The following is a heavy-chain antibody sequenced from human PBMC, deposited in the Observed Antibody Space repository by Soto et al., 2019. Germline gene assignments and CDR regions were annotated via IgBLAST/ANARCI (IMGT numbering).Heavy chain of an antibody. CDR1: GGTFSSYA. CDR3: ARVTAIMNAFDI. D-gene: IGHD2-21*02. CDR2: IIPIFGTA. V-gene: IGHV1-69*13. Sequence: ASVKVSCNASGGTFSSYAISWVRQAPGQGLEWMGGIIPIFGTANYAQKFQGRVTITADESTSTAYMELSSLRSENTAVYYCARVTAIMNAFDIWGQGTMVTVSS. J-gene: IGHJ3*02.